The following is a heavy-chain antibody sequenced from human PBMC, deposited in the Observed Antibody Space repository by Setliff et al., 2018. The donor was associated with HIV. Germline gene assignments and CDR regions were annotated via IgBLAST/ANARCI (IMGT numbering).Heavy chain of an antibody. J-gene: IGHJ3*02. Sequence: PGGSLRLSCAASGFTFSSYVMNWVRQAHGKGLEWASAISGSGSSTYYADSVKGRFTISRDNSKNTLYLQMNSLRAEDTAVYYCVREKRGADDAFDIWGLGTMVTVSS. CDR3: VREKRGADDAFDI. V-gene: IGHV3-23*01. CDR2: ISGSGSST. D-gene: IGHD3-16*01. CDR1: GFTFSSYV.